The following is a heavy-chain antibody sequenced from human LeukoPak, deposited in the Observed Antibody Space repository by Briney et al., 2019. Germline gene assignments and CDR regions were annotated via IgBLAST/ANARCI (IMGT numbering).Heavy chain of an antibody. V-gene: IGHV3-30*02. J-gene: IGHJ6*03. CDR2: IRYDGSNK. Sequence: PGGSLRLSCVASGFTFSSYGMHWVRQAPGKGLEWVSFIRYDGSNKYYADSVKGRFTISRDNAKNSLYLQMNSLRAEDTAVYYCARVVRDYDFWSGYYVSYYYMDVWGKGTTVTVSS. D-gene: IGHD3-3*01. CDR1: GFTFSSYG. CDR3: ARVVRDYDFWSGYYVSYYYMDV.